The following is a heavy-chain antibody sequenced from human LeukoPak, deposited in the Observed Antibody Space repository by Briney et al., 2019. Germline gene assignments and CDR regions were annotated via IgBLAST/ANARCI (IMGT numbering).Heavy chain of an antibody. J-gene: IGHJ4*02. CDR1: GYTFTGYY. V-gene: IGHV1-2*02. CDR3: ARDFSGIVVVPAADDY. CDR2: INPNSGGT. D-gene: IGHD2-2*01. Sequence: ASVKVSCKASGYTFTGYYMHWVRQAPGQGLEWMGWINPNSGGTNYAQKFQGRVTMTRDTSISTAYMELSRLRSDDTAVYYCARDFSGIVVVPAADDYWGQGTLVTVSS.